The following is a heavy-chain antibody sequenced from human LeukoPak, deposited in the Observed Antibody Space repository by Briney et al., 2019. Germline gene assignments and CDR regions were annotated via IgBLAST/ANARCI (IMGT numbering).Heavy chain of an antibody. Sequence: GGSLRLSCAASGFTFSTYWMAWVRQAPGKGLEWVASMKQDGNEKYYVDSVKGRFTISRDNAKHSLNLQMNSLRAEDAAVYYCARDAESGGSYFDYWGQGTLVTVSS. D-gene: IGHD2-15*01. J-gene: IGHJ4*02. CDR1: GFTFSTYW. CDR3: ARDAESGGSYFDY. CDR2: MKQDGNEK. V-gene: IGHV3-7*01.